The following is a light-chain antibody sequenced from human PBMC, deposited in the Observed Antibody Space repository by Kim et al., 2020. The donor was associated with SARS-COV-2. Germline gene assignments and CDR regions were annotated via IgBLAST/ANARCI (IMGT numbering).Light chain of an antibody. Sequence: SVSSGQTASITFSGDKLGDKYACWYQQKPGQSPVLVIYQDSKRPSGIPERFSGSNSGNTATLTISGTQAMDEADYYCQAWDSSTVVFGGGTQLTVL. CDR2: QDS. CDR3: QAWDSSTVV. J-gene: IGLJ2*01. CDR1: KLGDKY. V-gene: IGLV3-1*01.